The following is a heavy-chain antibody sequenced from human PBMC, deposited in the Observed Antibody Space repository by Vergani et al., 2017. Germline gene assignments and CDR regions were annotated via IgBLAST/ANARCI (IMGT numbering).Heavy chain of an antibody. V-gene: IGHV1-46*03. Sequence: QVQVVQSGAEVKKSGASVKVSCTTSGYTFSNYYMHWVRQAPGQGLEWMGIINPSGGHTNYAQKLQGRVTMTRDTSTSTVYMELSSLRSEDTAIYYCARGDYGILTGYRYWGQGTLVTVSA. D-gene: IGHD3-9*01. CDR1: GYTFSNYY. CDR3: ARGDYGILTGYRY. CDR2: INPSGGHT. J-gene: IGHJ4*02.